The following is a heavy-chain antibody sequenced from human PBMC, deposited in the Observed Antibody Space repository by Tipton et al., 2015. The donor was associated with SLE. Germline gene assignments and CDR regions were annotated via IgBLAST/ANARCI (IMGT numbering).Heavy chain of an antibody. Sequence: GSLRLSCAASGFTFSDYYMSWVRQAPGKGLEWISYISGTSSYTIYADSVKGRFTISRDNAKSSVYLQMNSLTVEDTAVYYCARGRLELDKWAQGTLVTVSS. CDR2: ISGTSSYT. CDR3: ARGRLELDK. CDR1: GFTFSDYY. D-gene: IGHD1-7*01. J-gene: IGHJ4*02. V-gene: IGHV3-11*06.